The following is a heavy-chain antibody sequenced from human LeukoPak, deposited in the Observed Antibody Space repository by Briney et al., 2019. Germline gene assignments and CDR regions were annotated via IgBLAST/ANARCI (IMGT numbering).Heavy chain of an antibody. CDR1: GFTFTTYV. D-gene: IGHD3-22*01. J-gene: IGHJ4*02. Sequence: GGSLRLSCAASGFTFTTYVMTWVRQAPGKGLEWVSGISASGGNTYYADSVKGRFTISRDNAKNSLYLQMNSLRAEDTAVYYCARDRDYYETSGYYLTFFDSWGQGTLVTVSS. CDR3: ARDRDYYETSGYYLTFFDS. CDR2: ISASGGNT. V-gene: IGHV3-23*01.